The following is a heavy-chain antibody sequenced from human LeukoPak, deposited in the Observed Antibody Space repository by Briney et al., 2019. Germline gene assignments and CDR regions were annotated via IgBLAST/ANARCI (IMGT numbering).Heavy chain of an antibody. CDR2: IYTSGST. V-gene: IGHV4-4*09. D-gene: IGHD6-13*01. CDR1: GDSISNYY. Sequence: SETLSLTCAVSGDSISNYYWSWIRQPPGKGLEWIGYIYTSGSTNYNPSLKSRVTISVDTSKNQFSLKLSSVTAADTAVYYCARGQPSESSPIVAYNWFDPWGQGTLVTVSS. CDR3: ARGQPSESSPIVAYNWFDP. J-gene: IGHJ5*02.